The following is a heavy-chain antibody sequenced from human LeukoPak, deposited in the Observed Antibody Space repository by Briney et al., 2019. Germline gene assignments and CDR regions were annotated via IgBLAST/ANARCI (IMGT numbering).Heavy chain of an antibody. CDR2: ISYDGSNK. Sequence: GGSLRLSCAASGFTFSSYAMSWVRQAPGKGLEWVAVISYDGSNKYYADSVKGRFTISRDNSKNTLYLQMNSLRAEDTAVYYCAREIDYGDYFDYWGQGTLVTVSS. J-gene: IGHJ4*02. CDR1: GFTFSSYA. D-gene: IGHD4-17*01. V-gene: IGHV3-30*04. CDR3: AREIDYGDYFDY.